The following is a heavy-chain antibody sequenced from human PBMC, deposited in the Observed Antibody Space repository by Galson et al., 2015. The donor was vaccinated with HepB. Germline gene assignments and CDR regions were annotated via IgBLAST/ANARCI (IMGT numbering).Heavy chain of an antibody. CDR3: ASAGRNIVAPYFDY. D-gene: IGHD5-12*01. CDR1: GFTFSSYW. V-gene: IGHV3-7*01. Sequence: SLRLSCAASGFTFSSYWMSWVRQAPGKGLEWVANIKQDGSEKYYVDSVKGRFTISRDNAKNSLYLQMNSLRAEDTAVYYCASAGRNIVAPYFDYWGQGTLVTVSS. J-gene: IGHJ4*02. CDR2: IKQDGSEK.